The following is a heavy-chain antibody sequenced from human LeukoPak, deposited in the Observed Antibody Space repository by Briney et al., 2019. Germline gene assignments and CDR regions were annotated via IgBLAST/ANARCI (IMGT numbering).Heavy chain of an antibody. CDR3: AKAGSSSPFGY. V-gene: IGHV3-30-3*01. CDR2: ISYDGSNK. D-gene: IGHD6-6*01. Sequence: GGSLRLSCAASGFTFSSYAMHWVRQAPGKGLEWVAVISYDGSNKYYADSVKGRFTISRDNSKNTLYLQMNSLRAEDTAVYYCAKAGSSSPFGYWGQGTLVTVSS. J-gene: IGHJ4*02. CDR1: GFTFSSYA.